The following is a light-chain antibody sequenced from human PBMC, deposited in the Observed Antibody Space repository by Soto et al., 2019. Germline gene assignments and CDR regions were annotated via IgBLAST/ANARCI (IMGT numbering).Light chain of an antibody. J-gene: IGKJ1*01. CDR2: GAS. CDR1: QSVSSN. V-gene: IGKV3-15*01. CDR3: QHYNSWPRP. Sequence: EMVMTQSPATLSVSPGERATLSCRASQSVSSNLAWYQQKPGQAPRLLIYGASTRATGVPARFSGSGSGTEFTLTISSLQSEDFAVYHCQHYNSWPRPFGQGTKVESK.